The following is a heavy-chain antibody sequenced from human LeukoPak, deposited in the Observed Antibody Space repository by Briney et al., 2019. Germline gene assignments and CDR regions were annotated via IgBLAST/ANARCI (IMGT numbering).Heavy chain of an antibody. D-gene: IGHD3-16*01. J-gene: IGHJ5*02. Sequence: PGASLKLSCAASGFTFCSYAMSWVRQAPGKGLEWVSAISGSGGSTNYADSVKGRFTISRDNSKNTLNLQMNSLGAEDTAVYYCAKAGYFGVGRSWFDPWGQGILVTVSS. V-gene: IGHV3-23*01. CDR3: AKAGYFGVGRSWFDP. CDR2: ISGSGGST. CDR1: GFTFCSYA.